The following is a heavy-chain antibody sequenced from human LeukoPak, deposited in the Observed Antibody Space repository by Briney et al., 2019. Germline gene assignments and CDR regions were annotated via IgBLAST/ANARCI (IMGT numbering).Heavy chain of an antibody. CDR2: IYYSQTT. J-gene: IGHJ5*02. Sequence: PSESLSLTCTVSGGSISSGAYYWSWIRQHPGKGLEWICHIYYSQTTYYNPSLKSRVTISVDTSKDQFSLKLSCVTAADTAVYYCARTGNSELVAAARVTEPWGQGNLVTVSS. CDR1: GGSISSGAYY. V-gene: IGHV4-31*03. CDR3: ARTGNSELVAAARVTEP. D-gene: IGHD2-2*01.